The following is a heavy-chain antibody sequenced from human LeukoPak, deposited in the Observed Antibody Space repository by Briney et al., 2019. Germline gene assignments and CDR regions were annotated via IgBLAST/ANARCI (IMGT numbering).Heavy chain of an antibody. CDR1: GGSISSYY. CDR3: ARYQHDYGLNWFDP. V-gene: IGHV4-59*01. Sequence: SEXLSXTCTVSGGSISSYYWSWIRQPPGKGLEWIGYIYYSGSTNYNPSLTSRVTVSVDTSKNQFSLKLSSVPAADTAVYYCARYQHDYGLNWFDPWGQGTLVTVSS. D-gene: IGHD4-17*01. CDR2: IYYSGST. J-gene: IGHJ5*02.